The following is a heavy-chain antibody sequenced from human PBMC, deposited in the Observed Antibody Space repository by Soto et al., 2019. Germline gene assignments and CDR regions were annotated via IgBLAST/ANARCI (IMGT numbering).Heavy chain of an antibody. CDR1: GYTFTSYG. CDR2: ISAYNGNT. V-gene: IGHV1-18*01. CDR3: GRGKSAYYVFWSGYPLYSMDV. Sequence: ASVKVSCKASGYTFTSYGISWVRQAPGQGLEWMGWISAYNGNTNYAQKLQGRVTMTTDTSTSTAYMELRSLRSDDTAVYYCGRGKSAYYVFWSGYPLYSMDVWGKGPTSTVPS. D-gene: IGHD3-3*01. J-gene: IGHJ6*03.